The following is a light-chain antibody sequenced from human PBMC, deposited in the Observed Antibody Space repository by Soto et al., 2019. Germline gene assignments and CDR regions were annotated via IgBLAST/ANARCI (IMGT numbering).Light chain of an antibody. CDR3: QQYGSSPRT. Sequence: EIVLTQSPGTLSLSPGERATLSCRASQSVTSIYLAWYQQKPGQAPSRLIYGASSRATGISDRFSGSGSGTDFTLTISRLEPEDFAVYYCQQYGSSPRTFGQGTKVEIK. V-gene: IGKV3-20*01. J-gene: IGKJ1*01. CDR1: QSVTSIY. CDR2: GAS.